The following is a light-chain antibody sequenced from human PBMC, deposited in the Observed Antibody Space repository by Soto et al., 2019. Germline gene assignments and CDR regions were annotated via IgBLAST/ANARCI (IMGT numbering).Light chain of an antibody. CDR3: ISCTTSNTVV. J-gene: IGLJ3*02. Sequence: QSALTQPASVSGSPGQSITISCTGTSSDIGGYHFVSWYQQHPGKAPKLIIYSVTNRPSGISNRFSGSKSGNTASLTISGLQAEDEADYYFISCTTSNTVVFGGGTKLTVL. V-gene: IGLV2-14*01. CDR2: SVT. CDR1: SSDIGGYHF.